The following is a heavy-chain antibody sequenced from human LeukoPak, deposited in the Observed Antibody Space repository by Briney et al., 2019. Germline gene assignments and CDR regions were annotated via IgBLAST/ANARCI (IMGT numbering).Heavy chain of an antibody. CDR2: IIPILGIA. D-gene: IGHD1-1*01. CDR1: GGTFSSYT. Sequence: SVKVSCMASGGTFSSYTISWVRQAPGQGLEWMGRIIPILGIANYAQKFQGRVTITADKSTSTAYMELSSLRSEDTAVYYCARDLGAPTGTTDYYYYYMDVWGKGTTVTVSS. V-gene: IGHV1-69*04. J-gene: IGHJ6*03. CDR3: ARDLGAPTGTTDYYYYYMDV.